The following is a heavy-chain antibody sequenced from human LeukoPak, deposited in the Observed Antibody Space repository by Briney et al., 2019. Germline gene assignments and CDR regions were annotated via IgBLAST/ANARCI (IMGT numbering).Heavy chain of an antibody. D-gene: IGHD3-10*01. CDR1: GGSISSSTYY. J-gene: IGHJ4*02. CDR3: ASHRRISWFLDY. Sequence: PSETLSLTCTVSGGSISSSTYYGGWIRQPPGKGLEWIGSMYYSGSTYYNPSLKSRVTISVDTSKNEFSLKLRSVTAADTAVYYCASHRRISWFLDYWGQGTLVTVPS. V-gene: IGHV4-39*01. CDR2: MYYSGST.